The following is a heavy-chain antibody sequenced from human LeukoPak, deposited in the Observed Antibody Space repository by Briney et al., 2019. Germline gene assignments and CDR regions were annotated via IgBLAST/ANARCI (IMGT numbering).Heavy chain of an antibody. CDR2: IYYSGST. Sequence: PSETLSLTCTVSGYSISSGYYWGWIRQPPGKGLEWIGYIYYSGSTNYNPSLKSRVTISVDKSKNQFSLKLSSVTAADTAVYYCARKIYDSSGYFDFWGQGTLVTVSS. J-gene: IGHJ4*02. CDR1: GYSISSGYY. V-gene: IGHV4-61*05. CDR3: ARKIYDSSGYFDF. D-gene: IGHD3-22*01.